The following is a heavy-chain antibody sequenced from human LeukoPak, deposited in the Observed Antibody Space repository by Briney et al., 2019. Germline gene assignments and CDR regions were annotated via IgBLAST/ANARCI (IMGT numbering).Heavy chain of an antibody. Sequence: GGSLTLSCAASGFTFSASAIHWVRQAAGKGLDWVGRIRSQANNYATIYTGSVKGRFIISRDDANNTAFLQMNSLKIEDTAVYFCARGHYSGSGNIMDVWGKGTPVTVSS. J-gene: IGHJ6*03. V-gene: IGHV3-73*01. D-gene: IGHD3-10*01. CDR1: GFTFSASA. CDR2: IRSQANNYAT. CDR3: ARGHYSGSGNIMDV.